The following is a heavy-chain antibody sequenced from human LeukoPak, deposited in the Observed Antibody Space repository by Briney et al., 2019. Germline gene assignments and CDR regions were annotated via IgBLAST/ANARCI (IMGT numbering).Heavy chain of an antibody. CDR1: GGTFSIYA. Sequence: WASVKVSCKASGGTFSIYAISWVRQAPGQGLEWMGGIIPIFGTANYAQKFQGGVTITADESTSTAYMELSSLRSEDTAVYYCARGSSIAVAGMDYWGQGTLVTVSS. CDR3: ARGSSIAVAGMDY. V-gene: IGHV1-69*13. J-gene: IGHJ4*02. CDR2: IIPIFGTA. D-gene: IGHD6-19*01.